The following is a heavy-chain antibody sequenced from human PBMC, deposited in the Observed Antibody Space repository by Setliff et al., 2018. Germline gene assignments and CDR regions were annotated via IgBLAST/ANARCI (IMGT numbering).Heavy chain of an antibody. CDR1: GGTFSSYA. V-gene: IGHV1-69*06. CDR2: IIPIFGTA. Sequence: SVKVSCKASGGTFSSYAISWVRQAPGQGLGWMGGIIPIFGTANYAQKFQGRVAITADKSTSTAYMELSSLRSEDTAVYYCARGDGTTYPSDYWGQGTLVTSPQ. CDR3: ARGDGTTYPSDY. D-gene: IGHD1-1*01. J-gene: IGHJ4*02.